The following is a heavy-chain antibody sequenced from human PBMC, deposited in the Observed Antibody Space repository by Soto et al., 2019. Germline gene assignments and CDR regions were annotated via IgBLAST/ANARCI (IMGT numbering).Heavy chain of an antibody. CDR3: ARDLTIIRSWHYMDV. D-gene: IGHD6-13*01. CDR2: IIPILGIA. CDR1: GGTFSSYT. V-gene: IGHV1-69*04. J-gene: IGHJ6*03. Sequence: ASVKVSCKASGGTFSSYTISWGRQAPGQGLEWMGRIIPILGIANYAQKFQGRVTITEDKSTSTAYMELSSLRSEDTAVYYCARDLTIIRSWHYMDVWGKGTTVTVSS.